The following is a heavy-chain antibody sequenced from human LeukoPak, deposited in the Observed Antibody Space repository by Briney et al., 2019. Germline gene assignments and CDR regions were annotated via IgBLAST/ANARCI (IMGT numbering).Heavy chain of an antibody. CDR3: ARSVAASRDY. V-gene: IGHV3-74*01. CDR1: GFTFSSFC. Sequence: GGSLRLSCAASGFTFSSFCRHWFRQAPGKGLVWVSRINSDGSSTSYADSVKGRFTISRDNAKNSLYLQMNSLRAEDTALYYCARSVAASRDYWGQGTLVTVSS. CDR2: INSDGSST. J-gene: IGHJ4*02. D-gene: IGHD2-15*01.